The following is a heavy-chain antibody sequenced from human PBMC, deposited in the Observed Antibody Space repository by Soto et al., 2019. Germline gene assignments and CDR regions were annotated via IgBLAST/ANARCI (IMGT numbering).Heavy chain of an antibody. CDR2: AYFTGPT. Sequence: PSETLCLTCTVSGGPVSSRSHYWSWIRQPPGKGLEWIGHAYFTGPTNYNPPLKRRLTEPVETASKHSPLKLRSVPDNDTAPDSCAREGYSYAYCDYWGQGALVTVCS. J-gene: IGHJ4*02. V-gene: IGHV4-61*01. CDR3: AREGYSYAYCDY. CDR1: GGPVSSRSHY. D-gene: IGHD5-18*01.